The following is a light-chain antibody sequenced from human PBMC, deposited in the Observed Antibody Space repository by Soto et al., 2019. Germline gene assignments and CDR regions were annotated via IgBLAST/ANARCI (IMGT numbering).Light chain of an antibody. CDR3: QQLNTYPFT. CDR1: QSISSY. CDR2: AAS. J-gene: IGKJ5*01. Sequence: DIHMTQSQSSVSASVGHRVTITCRASQSISSYLNWYQQKPGKAPKLLIYAASSLQSGVPSRFSGSGSGTDFTLTISSLQPEDFATYYCQQLNTYPFTFGQGTRLEIK. V-gene: IGKV1-39*01.